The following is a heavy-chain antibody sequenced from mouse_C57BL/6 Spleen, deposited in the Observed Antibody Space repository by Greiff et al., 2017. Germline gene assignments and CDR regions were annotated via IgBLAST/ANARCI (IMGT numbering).Heavy chain of an antibody. D-gene: IGHD4-1*01. J-gene: IGHJ4*01. CDR3: ARLGSNWDSYYAMDY. CDR2: INPYNGGT. CDR1: GYTFTDYY. Sequence: VQLQQSGPVLVKPGASVKMSCKASGYTFTDYYMNWVKQSHGKSLEWIGVINPYNGGTSYNQKFKGKATLTVDKSSSTAYMELNSLTSEDSAVYYCARLGSNWDSYYAMDYGGQGTSVTVSS. V-gene: IGHV1-19*01.